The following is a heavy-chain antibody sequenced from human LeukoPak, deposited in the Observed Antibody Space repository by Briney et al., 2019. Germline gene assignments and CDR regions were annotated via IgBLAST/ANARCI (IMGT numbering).Heavy chain of an antibody. V-gene: IGHV4-39*01. Sequence: SETLSLTCTVAGGSISSSSYYWGWIRQPPGKGLEWIGSIYYSGSTYYNPSLKSRVPISVDTSKNQFSLKLSSVTAADTAVYYCARLGLSYYYDSSGYYSTHFDYWGQGTLVTVSS. J-gene: IGHJ4*02. CDR3: ARLGLSYYYDSSGYYSTHFDY. CDR1: GGSISSSSYY. CDR2: IYYSGST. D-gene: IGHD3-22*01.